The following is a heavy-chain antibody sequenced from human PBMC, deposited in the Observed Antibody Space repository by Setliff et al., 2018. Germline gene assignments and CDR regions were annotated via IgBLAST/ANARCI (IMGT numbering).Heavy chain of an antibody. CDR3: ARAPGRYCSGGSCSYFDY. V-gene: IGHV1-18*01. CDR1: GYTFKTYG. CDR2: ISPYNGNT. D-gene: IGHD2-15*01. Sequence: ASVKVSCKASGYTFKTYGFTWVRQAPGQGLEWMGWISPYNGNTNSAQKFQGRVTMTTDTSTSTAYMELSSLRSEDTAVYYCARAPGRYCSGGSCSYFDYWGQGILVTVSS. J-gene: IGHJ4*02.